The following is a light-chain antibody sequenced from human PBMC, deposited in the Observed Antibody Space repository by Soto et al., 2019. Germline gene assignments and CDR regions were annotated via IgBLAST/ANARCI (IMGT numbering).Light chain of an antibody. CDR3: ISYTDRQSDL. V-gene: IGLV2-14*03. J-gene: IGLJ1*01. CDR1: SSDIGSYDH. CDR2: AVS. Sequence: QSVLTQPASVSGSPGQSITISCSGTSSDIGSYDHVAWYQQFPGKSPRLIIYAVSDRPSGVSDHFSGSKSGISASLTISGLQTEDEADYYCISYTDRQSDLFGTGTKVTVL.